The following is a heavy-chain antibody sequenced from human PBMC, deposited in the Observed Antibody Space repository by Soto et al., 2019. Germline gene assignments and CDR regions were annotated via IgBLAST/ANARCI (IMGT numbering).Heavy chain of an antibody. Sequence: SETQSLTCTFSGFSIRSSSYYWGWIRQPPGKGLEWIGSIYYSGSTYYNPSLKSRVTISVDTSKNQFSLKLSSVTAADTAVYYCARLLRGWFGELQNWFDPWGQGTLVTAPQ. CDR2: IYYSGST. CDR3: ARLLRGWFGELQNWFDP. V-gene: IGHV4-39*01. D-gene: IGHD3-10*01. J-gene: IGHJ5*02. CDR1: GFSIRSSSYY.